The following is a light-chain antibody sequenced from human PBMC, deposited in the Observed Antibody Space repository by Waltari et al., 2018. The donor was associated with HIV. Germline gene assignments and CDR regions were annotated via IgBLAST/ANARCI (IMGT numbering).Light chain of an antibody. CDR3: SSYTSADSLL. CDR2: RVN. Sequence: QSALTQPASVSGSPGQSIPISCTGGNPDIGLYNLVSWYRQHPAKAPQLVIYRVNNRPSGVSDRFSGSKSGNTASLTISSLQAEDEGDYYCSSYTSADSLLFGGGTKLTVL. V-gene: IGLV2-14*01. J-gene: IGLJ2*01. CDR1: NPDIGLYNL.